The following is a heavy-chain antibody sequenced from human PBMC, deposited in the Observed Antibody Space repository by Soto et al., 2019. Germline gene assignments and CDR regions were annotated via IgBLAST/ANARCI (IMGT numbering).Heavy chain of an antibody. V-gene: IGHV4-34*01. Sequence: SENLSLTCAVYGGLFREYYRSWIRQPPGKEMEGIGQINQSGTTHYNPSLKRRVNISIDTSKNQFSLNLTSVTAADTATFFCARYIISLLGGEIYFY. CDR2: INQSGTT. D-gene: IGHD3-16*01. CDR3: ARYIISLLGGEIYFY. J-gene: IGHJ4*01. CDR1: GGLFREYY.